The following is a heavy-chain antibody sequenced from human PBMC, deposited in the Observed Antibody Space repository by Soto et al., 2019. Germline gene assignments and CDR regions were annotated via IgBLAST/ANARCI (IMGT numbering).Heavy chain of an antibody. V-gene: IGHV3-7*05. Sequence: PGGSLRLSCAASGFTFSSYWMSWVRQAPGKGLEWVANIKQDGSEKYYVDSVKGRFTISRDNAKNSLYLQMNSLRAEDTAVYYCARTSTLDSSGYQRNTFDYWGQGTLVTVSS. J-gene: IGHJ4*02. CDR2: IKQDGSEK. D-gene: IGHD3-22*01. CDR1: GFTFSSYW. CDR3: ARTSTLDSSGYQRNTFDY.